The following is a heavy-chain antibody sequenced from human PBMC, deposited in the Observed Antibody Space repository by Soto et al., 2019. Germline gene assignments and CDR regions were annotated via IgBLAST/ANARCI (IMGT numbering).Heavy chain of an antibody. Sequence: PSETLSLTCTVSGGSISRSGYYWGWIRQPPRKGLEWIAGINYSGSTYYNPSLQSRVTISVDTSKNQLSLRLSSVTAADTAVYYCSRRAPEGFDPWGQGTLVTVSS. V-gene: IGHV4-39*01. J-gene: IGHJ5*02. CDR1: GGSISRSGYY. CDR2: INYSGST. CDR3: SRRAPEGFDP.